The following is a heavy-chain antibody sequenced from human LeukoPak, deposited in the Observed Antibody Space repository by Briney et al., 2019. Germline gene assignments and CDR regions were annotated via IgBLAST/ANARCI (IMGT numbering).Heavy chain of an antibody. V-gene: IGHV3-23*01. Sequence: PGGSLRLSCPATGFTYSSYAMNWVRQVRGRGLAGVSTISSRGDSTYVADSVKGRFIISRDNSKTSLYLQTNSVRAEDTAVYYCVKGPRPDITVAHTVEKWGQGTLVTVSS. CDR2: ISSRGDST. J-gene: IGHJ4*02. D-gene: IGHD6-19*01. CDR1: GFTYSSYA. CDR3: VKGPRPDITVAHTVEK.